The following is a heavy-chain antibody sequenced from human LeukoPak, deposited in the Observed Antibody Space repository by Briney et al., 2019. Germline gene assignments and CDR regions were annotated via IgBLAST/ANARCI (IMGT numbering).Heavy chain of an antibody. CDR2: IDPSDSYT. V-gene: IGHV5-10-1*01. CDR3: ARSRGSGWYDY. D-gene: IGHD6-19*01. J-gene: IGHJ4*02. CDR1: GYISTTYW. Sequence: GESLKISCRGSGYISTTYWITWVRQMPGKGLEWMGRIDPSDSYTNYSPSFQGHVTISADKSIITAYLQWSSLKASDTAMYYCARSRGSGWYDYWGQGTLVAVSS.